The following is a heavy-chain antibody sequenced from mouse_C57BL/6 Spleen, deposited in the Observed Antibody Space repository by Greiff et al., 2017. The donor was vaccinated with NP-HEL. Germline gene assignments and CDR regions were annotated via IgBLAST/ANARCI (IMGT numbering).Heavy chain of an antibody. D-gene: IGHD1-1*01. CDR3: AREDYYGSSYGD. CDR1: GYTFTSYW. Sequence: QVQLQQSGAELVKPGASVKMSCKASGYTFTSYWITWVKQRPGQGLEWIGDIYPGSGSTNYNEKFKSKATLTVDTSSSTAYMQLSSLTSEDSAVYYCAREDYYGSSYGDWGQGTTLTVSS. V-gene: IGHV1-55*01. J-gene: IGHJ2*01. CDR2: IYPGSGST.